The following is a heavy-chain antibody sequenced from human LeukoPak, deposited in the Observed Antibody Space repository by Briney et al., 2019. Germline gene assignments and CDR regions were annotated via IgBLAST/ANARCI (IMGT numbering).Heavy chain of an antibody. V-gene: IGHV6-1*01. J-gene: IGHJ4*02. CDR3: ARGSSGSFDY. D-gene: IGHD6-19*01. CDR2: TNYRSKWYN. CDR1: GDSVSTYSGA. Sequence: SQTLSLTCAISGDSVSTYSGAWNWIRQSPSRGLEWLGRTNYRSKWYNDYAVSVRGRITINPDTSKNRFSLQLDSVTPEDTAVYSCARGSSGSFDYWGQGTLVTVSS.